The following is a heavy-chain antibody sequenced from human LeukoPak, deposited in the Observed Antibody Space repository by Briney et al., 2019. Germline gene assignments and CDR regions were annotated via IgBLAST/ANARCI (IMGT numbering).Heavy chain of an antibody. D-gene: IGHD5-18*01. J-gene: IGHJ3*02. Sequence: GGSLRLSCTASGFTFGDYAMSWVRQAPGKGLEWVGFIRSKAYGGTTEYAASVKGRFIISRDDSKSIAYLQMNSLKTEDTAVYYCTRDLDTAMALHHDAFDIWGQGTMVTVSS. CDR2: IRSKAYGGTT. CDR3: TRDLDTAMALHHDAFDI. CDR1: GFTFGDYA. V-gene: IGHV3-49*04.